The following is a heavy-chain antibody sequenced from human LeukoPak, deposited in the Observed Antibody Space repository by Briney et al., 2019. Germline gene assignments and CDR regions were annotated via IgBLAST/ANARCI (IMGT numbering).Heavy chain of an antibody. CDR1: GFTFNTYS. Sequence: GGSLRLSCAASGFTFNTYSMNWVRQAPGKGLEWVSGISPSGDITYYADSVKGRFTIPRDNSKNTLYLEVISLTAEDTAVYYCAKDDAWLRFGEWSQGTLVTVSS. D-gene: IGHD3-10*01. CDR3: AKDDAWLRFGE. CDR2: ISPSGDIT. V-gene: IGHV3-23*01. J-gene: IGHJ4*02.